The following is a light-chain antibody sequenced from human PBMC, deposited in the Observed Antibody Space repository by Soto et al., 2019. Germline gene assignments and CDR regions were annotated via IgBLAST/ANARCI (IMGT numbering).Light chain of an antibody. J-gene: IGKJ2*01. CDR1: QSVSSSY. CDR2: GAS. Sequence: EIVLTQSPGTLSLSPGERATLSCRASQSVSSSYLAWYQQKPGQAPRLLIYGASSRATGIPQRFSGRGAGTDLTLTNSSLEPEDCAVYYCQQYGSSPYTFGQGTKLEIK. CDR3: QQYGSSPYT. V-gene: IGKV3-20*01.